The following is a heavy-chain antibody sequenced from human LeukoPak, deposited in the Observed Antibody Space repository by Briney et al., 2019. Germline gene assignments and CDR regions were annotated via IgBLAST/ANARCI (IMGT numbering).Heavy chain of an antibody. CDR1: GFTFSSYG. Sequence: PGGSLRLSCAASGFTFSSYGMHWVRQAPGKGLEWVAVISHDGGNKYYADSVKGRFTISRDNSKNTLYLQMNSLRAEDTAVYYCAKDRLRWAQLQYYFDYWGQGTLVTVSS. V-gene: IGHV3-30*18. J-gene: IGHJ4*02. D-gene: IGHD5-24*01. CDR3: AKDRLRWAQLQYYFDY. CDR2: ISHDGGNK.